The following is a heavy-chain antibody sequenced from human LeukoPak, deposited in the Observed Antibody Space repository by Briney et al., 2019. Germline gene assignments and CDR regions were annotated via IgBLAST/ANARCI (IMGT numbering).Heavy chain of an antibody. CDR2: IYYSGST. J-gene: IGHJ5*02. CDR3: ARWRGWFDP. D-gene: IGHD3-16*01. Sequence: SETLSLTCTVSGGSISSYYWSWNRQPPGKGLEWIGYIYYSGSTNYNPSLKSRVTISVDTSKNQFSLKLSSVTAADTAVYYCARWRGWFDPWGQGTLVTVSS. CDR1: GGSISSYY. V-gene: IGHV4-59*01.